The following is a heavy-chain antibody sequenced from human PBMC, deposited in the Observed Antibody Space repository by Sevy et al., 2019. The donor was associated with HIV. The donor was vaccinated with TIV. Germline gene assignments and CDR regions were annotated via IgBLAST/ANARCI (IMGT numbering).Heavy chain of an antibody. V-gene: IGHV3-48*04. CDR3: AREDGSRQYFQY. D-gene: IGHD6-13*01. CDR2: ISTSGSII. CDR1: GFTFSNYG. Sequence: GGSLRLSCAASGFTFSNYGMHWVRQAPGKGLEWVSHISTSGSIIHYEDSVKGRFTISRDNAKNSLYLQMNSLRAEDTAVYYCAREDGSRQYFQYWGQGTLVTVSS. J-gene: IGHJ1*01.